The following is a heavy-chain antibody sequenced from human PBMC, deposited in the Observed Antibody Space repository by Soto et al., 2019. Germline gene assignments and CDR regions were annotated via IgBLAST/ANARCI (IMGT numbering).Heavy chain of an antibody. CDR2: ISSSSSTI. CDR1: GFTFSSYS. CDR3: ARAPTTYYSDSSGFPDY. Sequence: GGSLRLSCAASGFTFSSYSMNWVRQAPGKGLEWVSYISSSSSTIYYADSVKGRFTISRDNAKNSLYLQMNSLRDEDKAVYYCARAPTTYYSDSSGFPDYWGQGTLVTVSS. D-gene: IGHD3-22*01. V-gene: IGHV3-48*02. J-gene: IGHJ4*02.